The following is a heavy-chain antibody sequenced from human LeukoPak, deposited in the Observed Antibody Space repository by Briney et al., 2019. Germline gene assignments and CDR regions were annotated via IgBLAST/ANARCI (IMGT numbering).Heavy chain of an antibody. CDR2: INTNTGNP. Sequence: ASVKVSCKASGYTFTSYAMNWVRQAPGQGLEWTGWINTNTGNPTYAQGFTGRFVFSLDTSVSTAYLQISSLKAEDTAVYYWARARAVGTSWGLFDPWGQGTLVTVSS. J-gene: IGHJ5*02. CDR1: GYTFTSYA. CDR3: ARARAVGTSWGLFDP. V-gene: IGHV7-4-1*02. D-gene: IGHD2-2*01.